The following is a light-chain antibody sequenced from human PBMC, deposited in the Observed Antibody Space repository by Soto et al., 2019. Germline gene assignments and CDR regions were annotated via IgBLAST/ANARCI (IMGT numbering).Light chain of an antibody. CDR3: QQYNNWPPQYT. CDR1: QSVASN. V-gene: IGKV3-15*01. CDR2: GAS. J-gene: IGKJ2*01. Sequence: EIVMTQSPASLSVSPGDGATLSCRASQSVASNVAWYQQKPGQGPRLLIHGASTRAVGVPARFSGSGSGTDFTLTIISLQSEDFAVYYCQQYNNWPPQYTFGQGTKLQIK.